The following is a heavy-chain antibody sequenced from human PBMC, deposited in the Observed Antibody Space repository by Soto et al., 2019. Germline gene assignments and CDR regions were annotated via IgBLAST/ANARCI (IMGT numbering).Heavy chain of an antibody. Sequence: ESGGGVVQPGRSLRLSCAASGFTFSSYGMHWVRQAPGKGLEWVAVIWYDGSNKYYADSVKGRFTISRDNSKNTLYLQMNSLRAEDTAVYYCARDRGGLRPAYFDYWGQGTLVTVSS. J-gene: IGHJ4*02. CDR2: IWYDGSNK. V-gene: IGHV3-33*01. CDR3: ARDRGGLRPAYFDY. CDR1: GFTFSSYG. D-gene: IGHD5-12*01.